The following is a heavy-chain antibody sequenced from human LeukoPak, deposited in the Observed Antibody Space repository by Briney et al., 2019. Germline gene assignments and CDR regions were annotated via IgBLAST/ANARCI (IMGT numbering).Heavy chain of an antibody. CDR3: ARPYCSGGSCG. D-gene: IGHD2-15*01. J-gene: IGHJ4*02. Sequence: PSETLSLTCAVYGGSFSGYYWSWIRQPPGKGLEWIGEINHSGSTNYNPSLKSRVTISVDTSKNQFSLKLSSVTAADTAVYYCARPYCSGGSCGWGQGTLVTVSS. CDR1: GGSFSGYY. V-gene: IGHV4-34*01. CDR2: INHSGST.